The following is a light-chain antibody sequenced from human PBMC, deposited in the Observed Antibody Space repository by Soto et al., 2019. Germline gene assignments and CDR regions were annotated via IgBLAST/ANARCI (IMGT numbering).Light chain of an antibody. J-gene: IGLJ2*01. CDR3: SSFTSISTLV. Sequence: QSALTQPASLSGSPGQSITISCTGTSSDIGAYDYVSWFQQHPGKAPKLMISEVNNRPSGVSNRFSGSKSGNTASLTISGLQAGDDADYYCSSFTSISTLVFGGGTKLTVL. CDR1: SSDIGAYDY. V-gene: IGLV2-14*01. CDR2: EVN.